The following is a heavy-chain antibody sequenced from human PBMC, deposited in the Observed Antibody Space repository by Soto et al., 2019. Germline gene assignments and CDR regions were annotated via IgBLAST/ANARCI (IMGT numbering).Heavy chain of an antibody. Sequence: QVHLVESGGGVVQPGRSLRLSCAASGFTFSSYGMHWVRQAPGKGLEWVAVIWYDGSNKYYADSVKGRFTISRDNSKNTLYLQMNRLSGEDTAVYYCARADSSGVAFDYWGQGTLVTVSS. CDR3: ARADSSGVAFDY. CDR2: IWYDGSNK. CDR1: GFTFSSYG. V-gene: IGHV3-33*01. J-gene: IGHJ4*02. D-gene: IGHD6-19*01.